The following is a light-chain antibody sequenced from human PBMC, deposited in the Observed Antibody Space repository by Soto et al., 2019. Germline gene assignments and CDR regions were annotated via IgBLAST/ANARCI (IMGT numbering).Light chain of an antibody. CDR3: QQSYSTPFT. J-gene: IGKJ3*01. CDR2: AAS. V-gene: IGKV1-39*01. CDR1: QTIGRF. Sequence: DIQMTQSPSSLSASVGDRVTITWRSSQTIGRFLNWFQQKPGKAPRLLIYAASTLQSGVPSRFSGDGSGTDFTLTISSVQPEDFASYSCQQSYSTPFTFGPGTKVDIK.